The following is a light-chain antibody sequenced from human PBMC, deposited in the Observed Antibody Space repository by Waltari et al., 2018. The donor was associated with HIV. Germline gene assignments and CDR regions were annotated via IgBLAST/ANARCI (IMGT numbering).Light chain of an antibody. Sequence: DIVITQHPHSLPVTPGGAASISCRSSRSLLHRNGFHYLDWYLQKPGQSPQRLIYLGSNRAYGVSHTFTGSGTDTDFALKCRSVEAEDVGVYYCTKALQIPPFGGGTKVAL. CDR2: LGS. J-gene: IGKJ4*01. CDR1: RSLLHRNGFHY. CDR3: TKALQIPP. V-gene: IGKV2-28*01.